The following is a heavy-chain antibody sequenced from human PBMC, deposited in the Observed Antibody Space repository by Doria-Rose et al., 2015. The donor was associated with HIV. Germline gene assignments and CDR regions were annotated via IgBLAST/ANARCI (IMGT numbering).Heavy chain of an antibody. V-gene: IGHV2-26*01. CDR1: GVSLSSPGMG. CDR3: ARIKSSRWYHKYYFDF. J-gene: IGHJ4*02. Sequence: QVTLKESGPVLVKPTETLTPTCTVSGVSLSSPGMGVSWIRQPPGKALEWLANIFSDDERSYKPSLKSRLTISRGTSKSQVVLTMTDTDPVDTATYYCARIKSSRWYHKYYFDFWGQGTLVIVSA. D-gene: IGHD6-13*01. CDR2: IFSDDER.